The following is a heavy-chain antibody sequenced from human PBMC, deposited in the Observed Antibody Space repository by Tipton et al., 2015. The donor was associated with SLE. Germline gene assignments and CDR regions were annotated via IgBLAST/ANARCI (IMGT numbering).Heavy chain of an antibody. CDR3: ARESSSWSRGVDY. J-gene: IGHJ4*02. CDR2: INSDGSST. CDR1: GFTFSSYW. D-gene: IGHD6-13*01. V-gene: IGHV3-74*01. Sequence: SLRLSCAASGFTFSSYWMHWVRQAPGKGLVWVSRINSDGSSTSYADSVKGRFTISRDNAKNTLYLQMNSLRAEDTAVYYCARESSSWSRGVDYWGQGTLVTVSS.